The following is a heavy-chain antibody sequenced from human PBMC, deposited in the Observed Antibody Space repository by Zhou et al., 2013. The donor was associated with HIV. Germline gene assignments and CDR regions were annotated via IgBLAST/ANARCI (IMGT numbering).Heavy chain of an antibody. CDR1: GGTFSSYA. D-gene: IGHD1-26*01. V-gene: IGHV1-69*05. Sequence: GGTFSSYAISWVRQAPGQGLEWMGGIIPIFGTANYAQKFQGRVTITTDESTSTAYMELSSLRSEDTAVYYCAINSGSYSAFDYWGQGTLVTVSS. J-gene: IGHJ4*02. CDR2: IIPIFGTA. CDR3: AINSGSYSAFDY.